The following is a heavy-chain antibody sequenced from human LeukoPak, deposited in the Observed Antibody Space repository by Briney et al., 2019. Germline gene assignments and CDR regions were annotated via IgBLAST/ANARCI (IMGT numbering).Heavy chain of an antibody. Sequence: GGSLRLSCAASGFTFSNYAMHWVRQAPGKGLEWVALISYDGGNKHYADSVKGRFTISRDDSKNTLYLQINSLRAEDTAVYHCARSLAYETWGQGTLVTVSS. V-gene: IGHV3-30-3*01. J-gene: IGHJ5*02. D-gene: IGHD5-12*01. CDR1: GFTFSNYA. CDR2: ISYDGGNK. CDR3: ARSLAYET.